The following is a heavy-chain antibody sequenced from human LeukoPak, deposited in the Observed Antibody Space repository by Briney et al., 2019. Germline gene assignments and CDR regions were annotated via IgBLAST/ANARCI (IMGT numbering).Heavy chain of an antibody. D-gene: IGHD2-15*01. CDR2: IYYSGST. Sequence: SETLSLTCTVSGGSISSSSYYWGWIRQPPGKGLEWIGSIYYSGSTYYNPSLKSRVTISVDRSKNQFSLKLSSVTAADTAVYYCARSTDYFSGTAAGGFDYWGQGTLVTVSS. V-gene: IGHV4-39*07. J-gene: IGHJ4*02. CDR3: ARSTDYFSGTAAGGFDY. CDR1: GGSISSSSYY.